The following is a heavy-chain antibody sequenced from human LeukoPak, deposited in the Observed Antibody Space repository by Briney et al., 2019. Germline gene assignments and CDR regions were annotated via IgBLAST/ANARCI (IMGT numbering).Heavy chain of an antibody. CDR1: GGSISSYY. Sequence: PSETLSLTCTVSGGSISSYYWSWIRQPPGKGLEGIGYIYYSGSTNYNPSLKSRVTISVDASKNQYSLKMSCVTAGDTAVYYCAGAMPRPGLYHFSNYFDYWGQGTLVTVSS. CDR2: IYYSGST. D-gene: IGHD2-2*01. CDR3: AGAMPRPGLYHFSNYFDY. J-gene: IGHJ4*02. V-gene: IGHV4-59*01.